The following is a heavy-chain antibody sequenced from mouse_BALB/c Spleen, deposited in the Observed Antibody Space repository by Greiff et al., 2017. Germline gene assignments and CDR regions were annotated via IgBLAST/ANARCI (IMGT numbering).Heavy chain of an antibody. V-gene: IGHV1-63*02. CDR2: IYPGGGYT. CDR3: ARVDGYYSYAMDY. J-gene: IGHJ4*01. CDR1: GYTFTNYW. D-gene: IGHD2-3*01. Sequence: QVQLKQSGAELVRPGTSVKISCKASGYTFTNYWLGWVKQRPGHGLEWIGDIYPGGGYTNYNEKFKGKATLTADTSSSTAYMQLSSLTSEDSAVYFCARVDGYYSYAMDYWGQGTSVTVSS.